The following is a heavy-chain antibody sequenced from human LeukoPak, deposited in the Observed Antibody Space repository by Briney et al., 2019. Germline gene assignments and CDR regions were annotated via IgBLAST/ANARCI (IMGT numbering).Heavy chain of an antibody. Sequence: GGSLRLSCAASGFTFSNYAMNWVRQAPGKGLEWVSAISGSGGSTFYADSVKGRFTISRDTSKNTLYLQMNSLRAEDTAVYYCARGGGILWFGELFNYWGQGTLVTVSS. CDR3: ARGGGILWFGELFNY. D-gene: IGHD3-10*01. V-gene: IGHV3-23*01. J-gene: IGHJ4*02. CDR2: ISGSGGST. CDR1: GFTFSNYA.